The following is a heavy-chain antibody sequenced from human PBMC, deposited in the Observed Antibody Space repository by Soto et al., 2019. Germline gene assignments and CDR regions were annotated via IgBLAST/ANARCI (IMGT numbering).Heavy chain of an antibody. CDR1: GSSISSYY. V-gene: IGHV4-59*08. Sequence: SATLSLTCTVTGSSISSYYWSWIRQAPGKGLKRIGYICYSGRTNYNPSLKRRDTISVDTSKNQFSLKLSSVTAADTAVYYCARLSLLWFGELLAYDDAFDIWGQGTMVTVS. CDR3: ARLSLLWFGELLAYDDAFDI. CDR2: ICYSGRT. J-gene: IGHJ3*02. D-gene: IGHD3-10*01.